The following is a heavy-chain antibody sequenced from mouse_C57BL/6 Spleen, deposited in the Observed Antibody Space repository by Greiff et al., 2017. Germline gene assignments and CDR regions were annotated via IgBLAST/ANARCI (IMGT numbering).Heavy chain of an antibody. Sequence: QVQLQQPGAELVMPGASVKLSCKASGYTFTSYWMHWVKQRPGQGLEWIGEIDPSDSYTKYHQKFKGKSTLTVDKSSSTAYMQLSSLTSEDSAVYYCARSGDYGFAYWGQGTLVTVSA. CDR2: IDPSDSYT. D-gene: IGHD2-4*01. J-gene: IGHJ3*01. V-gene: IGHV1-69*01. CDR3: ARSGDYGFAY. CDR1: GYTFTSYW.